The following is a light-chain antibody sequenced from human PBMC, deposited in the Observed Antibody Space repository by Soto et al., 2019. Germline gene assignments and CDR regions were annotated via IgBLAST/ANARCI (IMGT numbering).Light chain of an antibody. CDR2: DAS. J-gene: IGKJ1*01. CDR3: QKYDSYWT. V-gene: IGKV1-5*01. Sequence: DIQMTQSPSALSASVGDRVTITCRASQRINNWLAWYQQKPGKAPNLLIYDASSLGSGVPSRFSGSGSGTEFILTISSLQPEDFGTYYCQKYDSYWTFGQGTNVEVK. CDR1: QRINNW.